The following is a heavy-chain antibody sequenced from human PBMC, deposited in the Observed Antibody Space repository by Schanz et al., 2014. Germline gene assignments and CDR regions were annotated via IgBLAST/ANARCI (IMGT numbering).Heavy chain of an antibody. J-gene: IGHJ2*01. CDR3: ARDTTWRLDL. CDR2: VFPNGIT. CDR1: GGSIRSGTYY. V-gene: IGHV4-61*02. Sequence: QVQLQESGPGLVKPSQTLSLTCTVSGGSIRSGTYYWSWIRQPAGKALEWVGRVFPNGITNYNPSHKSRFPISLDPSKNQFSLTRTSLTAADTAVYYCARDTTWRLDLWGRGTLVTVSS. D-gene: IGHD1-1*01.